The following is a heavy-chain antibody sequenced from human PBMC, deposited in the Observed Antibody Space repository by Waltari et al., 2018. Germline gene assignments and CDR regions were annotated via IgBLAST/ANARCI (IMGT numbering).Heavy chain of an antibody. J-gene: IGHJ3*02. CDR2: ISSSSSTI. Sequence: EVQLVESGGGLVQPGGSLRLSCAASGFTFSSYSMNWVRQAPGKGLERFSYISSSSSTIYYADSVKGRFTISRDNANNSLYLQLNSRRAEDTAVYYCARVFDARAFDIWGQGTMVTGSS. CDR3: ARVFDARAFDI. CDR1: GFTFSSYS. V-gene: IGHV3-48*04.